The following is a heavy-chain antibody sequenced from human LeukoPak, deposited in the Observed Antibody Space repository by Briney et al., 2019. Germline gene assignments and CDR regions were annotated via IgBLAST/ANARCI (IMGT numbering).Heavy chain of an antibody. D-gene: IGHD5-12*01. CDR2: IRQDGSER. J-gene: IGHJ5*02. CDR1: GLTFSSYW. CDR3: ARDWGSTGYDLYAS. V-gene: IGHV3-7*01. Sequence: GGSLRLSCAASGLTFSSYWMSWVRQAPGKGREGVANIRQDGSERHYVDSVKDRFTISRDNAKNSLDLQMDSLRAEDTAVYYCARDWGSTGYDLYASWGQGTLVTVSS.